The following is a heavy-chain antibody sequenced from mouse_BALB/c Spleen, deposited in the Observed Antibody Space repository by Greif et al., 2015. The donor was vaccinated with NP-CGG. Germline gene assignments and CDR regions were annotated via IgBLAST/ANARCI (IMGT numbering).Heavy chain of an antibody. CDR1: GYTFTDYE. CDR3: TRRGGYYGPWFAY. D-gene: IGHD2-3*01. V-gene: IGHV1-15*01. Sequence: SGAELVRPGASVTLSCKASGYTFTDYEMHWVKQTPVHGLEWIGAIDPETGGTAYNQKFKGKATLTADKSSSTAYRELRSLTSEDSAVYYCTRRGGYYGPWFAYWGQGTLVTVSA. J-gene: IGHJ3*01. CDR2: IDPETGGT.